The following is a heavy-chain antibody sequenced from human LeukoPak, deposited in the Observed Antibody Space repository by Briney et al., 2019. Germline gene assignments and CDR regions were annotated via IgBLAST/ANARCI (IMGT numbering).Heavy chain of an antibody. J-gene: IGHJ4*02. CDR2: ISGSGGST. CDR3: AKRRGYSYGYSDY. V-gene: IGHV3-23*01. Sequence: GGSLRLSCAASGFTFSSYAMSWVRQAPGKGLEWVSAISGSGGSTYYADSVEGRFTISRDNSKNTLYLQMNSLRAEDTAVYYCAKRRGYSYGYSDYWGQGTLVTVSS. D-gene: IGHD5-18*01. CDR1: GFTFSSYA.